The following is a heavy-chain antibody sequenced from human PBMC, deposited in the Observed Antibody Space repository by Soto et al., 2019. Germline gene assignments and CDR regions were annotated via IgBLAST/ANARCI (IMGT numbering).Heavy chain of an antibody. CDR1: GYSFTSYW. CDR3: ARDYYGSGSYISYYYGMDV. J-gene: IGHJ6*02. CDR2: IYPGDSDT. Sequence: GESLKISCKGSGYSFTSYWIGWVRQMPGKGLEWMGIIYPGDSDTRYSPSFQGQVTISADKSISTAYLQWSSLKASDTAMYYCARDYYGSGSYISYYYGMDVWGQGTTVTVSS. V-gene: IGHV5-51*01. D-gene: IGHD3-10*01.